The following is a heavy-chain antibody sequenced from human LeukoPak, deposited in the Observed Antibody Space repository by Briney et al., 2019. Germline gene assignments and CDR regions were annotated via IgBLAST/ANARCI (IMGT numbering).Heavy chain of an antibody. Sequence: PGGSLRLSCAASGFTFSSYAMSWVRQAPGKGLEWVSAISGSGGSTYYADSVKGRFTISRDNSKNTLYLQMNSLRAEDTAVYYCAKDGTYHGSGRGNAFDIWGQGTMVTVSS. CDR3: AKDGTYHGSGRGNAFDI. CDR1: GFTFSSYA. D-gene: IGHD3-10*01. J-gene: IGHJ3*02. CDR2: ISGSGGST. V-gene: IGHV3-23*01.